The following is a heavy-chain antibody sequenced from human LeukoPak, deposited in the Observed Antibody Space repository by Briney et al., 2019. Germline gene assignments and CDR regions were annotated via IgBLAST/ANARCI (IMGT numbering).Heavy chain of an antibody. V-gene: IGHV4-4*07. Sequence: PSETLSLTCTVSGGSISSYYWSWIRQPAGKGLEWIGRIYTSGSTNYNPSLKSRVTMSVDTSKNQFSLKLSSVTAADTAVYYCARENISLLWFGELLGYYFDYWGREPWSPSPQ. D-gene: IGHD3-10*01. CDR2: IYTSGST. CDR1: GGSISSYY. CDR3: ARENISLLWFGELLGYYFDY. J-gene: IGHJ4*02.